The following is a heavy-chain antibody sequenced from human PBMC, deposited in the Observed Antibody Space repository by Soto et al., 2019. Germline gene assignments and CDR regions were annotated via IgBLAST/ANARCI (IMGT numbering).Heavy chain of an antibody. Sequence: GGSLRLSCAASGFTFSDYYMSWIRQAPGKGLEWVSYISSSGSTIYYADSVKGRFTISRDNAKNSLYLQMNSLRAEDTAVYYCARGSDRNGLTYDYIWGSYYNYYMDVWGKGTTVTVSS. V-gene: IGHV3-11*01. CDR2: ISSSGSTI. J-gene: IGHJ6*03. CDR3: ARGSDRNGLTYDYIWGSYYNYYMDV. CDR1: GFTFSDYY. D-gene: IGHD3-16*01.